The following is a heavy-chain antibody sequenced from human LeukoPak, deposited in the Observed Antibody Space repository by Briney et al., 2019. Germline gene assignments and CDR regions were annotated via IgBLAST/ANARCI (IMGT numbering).Heavy chain of an antibody. CDR2: IYYSGRT. V-gene: IGHV4-59*01. CDR1: GGSISSYY. Sequence: SETLSLTCTVSGGSISSYYWSWIRQPPGKGLEWIGYIYYSGRTNYNPSLKSRVTISVDTSKNQFSLKLSSVTAADTAVYYCGRRIHHSPFYSSSSYYYYYMDVWGKGTTVTVSS. CDR3: GRRIHHSPFYSSSSYYYYYMDV. D-gene: IGHD6-6*01. J-gene: IGHJ6*03.